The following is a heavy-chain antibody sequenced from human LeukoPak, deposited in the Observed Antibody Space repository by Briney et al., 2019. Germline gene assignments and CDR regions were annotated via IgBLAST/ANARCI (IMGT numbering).Heavy chain of an antibody. J-gene: IGHJ3*02. D-gene: IGHD2-8*01. Sequence: PSETLSLTCAVYGGSFSGYYWSWIRQPPGKGLEWIGEINHSGSTNYNPSLKSRVTISVDTSKNQFSLKLSSVTAADTAVYYCASGMLYYRDAFDIWGQGTVVTVSS. CDR3: ASGMLYYRDAFDI. V-gene: IGHV4-34*01. CDR1: GGSFSGYY. CDR2: INHSGST.